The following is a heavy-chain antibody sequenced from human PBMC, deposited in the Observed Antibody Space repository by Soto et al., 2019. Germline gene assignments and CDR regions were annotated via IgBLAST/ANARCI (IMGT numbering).Heavy chain of an antibody. CDR2: IYWDDDK. D-gene: IGHD4-17*01. CDR1: GFSLTTSGVG. Sequence: QITLKESGPTLVKPTQTLTLTCTFSGFSLTTSGVGVGWIRQPPGKALEWIALIYWDDDKRYSPSLKSRLTITPDTSTNQVVLTTTHTDPADTATYFCAHRTTTVTWWFAPCGQGPLVTVSS. V-gene: IGHV2-5*02. J-gene: IGHJ5*02. CDR3: AHRTTTVTWWFAP.